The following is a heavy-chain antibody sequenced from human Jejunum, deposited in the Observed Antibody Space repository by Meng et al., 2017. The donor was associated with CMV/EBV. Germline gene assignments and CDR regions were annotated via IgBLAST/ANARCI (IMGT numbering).Heavy chain of an antibody. CDR3: ARSVARYNWFDP. J-gene: IGHJ5*02. V-gene: IGHV3-74*01. Sequence: WIRQPPGKGLEWVSRINSDGSSTSYADSVKGRFTISRDNAKNTLYLQMNSLRGEDTAVYYCARSVARYNWFDPWGQGTLVTVSS. D-gene: IGHD2-21*01. CDR2: INSDGSST.